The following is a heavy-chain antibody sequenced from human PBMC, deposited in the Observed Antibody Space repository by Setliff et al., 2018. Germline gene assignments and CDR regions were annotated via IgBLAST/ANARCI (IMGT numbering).Heavy chain of an antibody. V-gene: IGHV1-18*01. CDR3: ARTYYYDSSGGDAFDI. CDR2: ISAYNGNT. Sequence: GASVKVSCKASGYTFTSYGISWVRQAPGQGLERMGWISAYNGNTNYAQKLQGRVTMTTDTSTSTAYMELRSLRSDDTAVYYCARTYYYDSSGGDAFDIWGQGTMVTVSS. D-gene: IGHD3-22*01. CDR1: GYTFTSYG. J-gene: IGHJ3*02.